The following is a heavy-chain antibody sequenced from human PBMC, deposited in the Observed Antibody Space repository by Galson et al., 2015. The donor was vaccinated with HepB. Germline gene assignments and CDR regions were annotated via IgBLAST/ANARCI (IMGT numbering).Heavy chain of an antibody. CDR3: ARGTGWSANFFDY. Sequence: SLRLSCAASGFTFSSNGMHWVRQAPGKGLEWVAVIWSTGSNRYYADSVRGRFTISRDNSKNTLDLQMDSLRAEDTAVYYCARGTGWSANFFDYWGQGTLVTVSS. J-gene: IGHJ4*02. CDR1: GFTFSSNG. V-gene: IGHV3-33*01. D-gene: IGHD6-19*01. CDR2: IWSTGSNR.